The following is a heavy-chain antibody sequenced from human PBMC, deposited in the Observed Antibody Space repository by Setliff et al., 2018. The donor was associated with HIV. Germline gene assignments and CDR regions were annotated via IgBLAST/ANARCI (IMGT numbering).Heavy chain of an antibody. CDR3: ARLRLAVMMSLDYFDL. Sequence: TLSLTCGVFRGPFSGYFWSWIRQSPGRGLEWIGEINFSGTTNFNPSLQSRVSMSVDVSMNQFSLRLTSVTAADTAVYYCARLRLAVMMSLDYFDLWGQGTLVTVSS. V-gene: IGHV4-34*10. CDR1: RGPFSGYF. J-gene: IGHJ4*02. CDR2: INFSGTT. D-gene: IGHD3-16*01.